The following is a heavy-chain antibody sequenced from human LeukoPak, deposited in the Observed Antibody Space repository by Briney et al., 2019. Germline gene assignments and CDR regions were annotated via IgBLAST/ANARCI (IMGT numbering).Heavy chain of an antibody. V-gene: IGHV4-34*01. Sequence: SETLSLTCAVFSGSFSGYYWSWIRQPPGKGLEWIGEINHSGSTNYNPSLKSRVTISVDTSKNQFSLKLSSVTAADTAVYYCARVTATGAFDYWGQRTLVTVSS. J-gene: IGHJ4*02. CDR1: SGSFSGYY. CDR2: INHSGST. D-gene: IGHD7-27*01. CDR3: ARVTATGAFDY.